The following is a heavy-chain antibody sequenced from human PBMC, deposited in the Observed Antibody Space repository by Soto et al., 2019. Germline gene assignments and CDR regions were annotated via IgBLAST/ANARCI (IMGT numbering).Heavy chain of an antibody. CDR3: TRSVTGTTAHFDY. J-gene: IGHJ4*02. CDR1: GFPFSDSA. Sequence: EVQLVESGGGLVQPGGSLKLSCATSGFPFSDSAMHWVRQASGKGLEWVGRIRSKSHSYVTAYAASVKGRFTVSRDDSKNTAYLQMMSLKTEDTAVYYFTRSVTGTTAHFDYWGQGTLVTVSS. D-gene: IGHD1-7*01. CDR2: IRSKSHSYVT. V-gene: IGHV3-73*02.